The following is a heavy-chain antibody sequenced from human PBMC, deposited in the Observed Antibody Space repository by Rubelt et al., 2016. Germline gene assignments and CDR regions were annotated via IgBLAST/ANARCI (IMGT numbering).Heavy chain of an antibody. J-gene: IGHJ4*02. V-gene: IGHV4-39*07. CDR2: IYYSGST. Sequence: QLQLQESGPGLVKPSETLSLTCTVSGGSISSSSYYWGWIRQPPGKGLEWIGSIYYSGSTYYNPSLKSRGTISVDTSKSQFSRKLSSVTAADTAVYYCASLLWFGELFLDYWGQGTLVTVSS. CDR3: ASLLWFGELFLDY. CDR1: GGSISSSSYY. D-gene: IGHD3-10*01.